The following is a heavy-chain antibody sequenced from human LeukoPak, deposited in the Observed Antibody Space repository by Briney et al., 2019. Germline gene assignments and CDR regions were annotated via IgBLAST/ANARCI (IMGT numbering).Heavy chain of an antibody. CDR2: INIDGRST. D-gene: IGHD5-12*01. CDR3: AKEGLRTGMDV. Sequence: PGGSLRLSCAASGFTFSSYWMQWVRQVPGKGLVWVSRINIDGRSTGYADSVKGRYTISRDNTKNTLYLQMNTLRAEDTAVYYCAKEGLRTGMDVWGQGTTVTVSS. J-gene: IGHJ6*02. V-gene: IGHV3-74*01. CDR1: GFTFSSYW.